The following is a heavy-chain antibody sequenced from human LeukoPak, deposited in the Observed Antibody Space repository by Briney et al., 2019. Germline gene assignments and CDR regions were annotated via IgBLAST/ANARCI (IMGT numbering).Heavy chain of an antibody. V-gene: IGHV3-74*01. Sequence: GGSLRLSCAASGFTFSSYWMHWVRQTPGKGLVWVSRISSDGSSTTYAESVKGRFTISRDNSKNTLYLQMNSLRAEDTAVYYCAKMGRNTREGELLGVDYGGKGTLVTVS. CDR2: ISSDGSST. CDR3: AKMGRNTREGELLGVDY. D-gene: IGHD3-10*01. J-gene: IGHJ4*02. CDR1: GFTFSSYW.